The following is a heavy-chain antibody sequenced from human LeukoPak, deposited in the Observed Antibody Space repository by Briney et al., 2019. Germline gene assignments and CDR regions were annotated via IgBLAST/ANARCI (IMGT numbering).Heavy chain of an antibody. CDR1: GYSFTNYW. J-gene: IGHJ3*02. D-gene: IGHD3-22*01. CDR3: ARQMDYYDSSGEGENAFDI. V-gene: IGHV5-51*01. CDR2: FFPGDSDI. Sequence: GGSLKISCKGSGYSFTNYWIGWVRQMPGKGLEWMGIFFPGDSDIRYSPSFQGQVTISADKSISTAYLQWSSLKASDTAMYYCARQMDYYDSSGEGENAFDIWGQGTMVTVSS.